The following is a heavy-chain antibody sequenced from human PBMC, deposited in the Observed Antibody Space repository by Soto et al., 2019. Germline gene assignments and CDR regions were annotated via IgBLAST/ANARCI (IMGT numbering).Heavy chain of an antibody. CDR3: ERGVSFRWVS. Sequence: XSVKRSCNASGYTFTSYGISWVRQAPGQGLEWMGWISAYNGNTNYAQKLQGRVTMTTDTSTSTAYMELRSLRSDDTAVYYCERGVSFRWVSWGQGTLVTVSS. CDR1: GYTFTSYG. D-gene: IGHD2-8*01. V-gene: IGHV1-18*04. J-gene: IGHJ4*02. CDR2: ISAYNGNT.